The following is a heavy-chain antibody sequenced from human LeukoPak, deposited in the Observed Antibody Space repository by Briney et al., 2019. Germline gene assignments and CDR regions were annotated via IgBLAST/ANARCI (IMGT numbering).Heavy chain of an antibody. CDR3: ARRVVRGDDNWFDP. CDR2: IYYSGST. Sequence: SQTLSLTCAVSGGSISSGGYYWSWIRQHPGKGLEWIGYIYYSGSTYYNPSLKSRVTISVDTSKNQFSLKLSSVTAADTAVYYCARRVVRGDDNWFDPWGQGTLVTVSS. V-gene: IGHV4-31*11. D-gene: IGHD3-10*01. CDR1: GGSISSGGYY. J-gene: IGHJ5*02.